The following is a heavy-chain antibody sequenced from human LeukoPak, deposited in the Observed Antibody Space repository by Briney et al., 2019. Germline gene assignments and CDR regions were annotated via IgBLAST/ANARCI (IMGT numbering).Heavy chain of an antibody. CDR1: GLTFSSSW. Sequence: PGGSLRLSCAVSGLTFSSSWMDWVRQAPGKGLEWVSAISGSGGSTYHADSVEGRFTISRDNSKNTLYLQMNSLRAEDTAVYYCAKGAYTYGPGHDYWGQGTLVTVSS. D-gene: IGHD5-18*01. V-gene: IGHV3-23*01. J-gene: IGHJ4*02. CDR3: AKGAYTYGPGHDY. CDR2: ISGSGGST.